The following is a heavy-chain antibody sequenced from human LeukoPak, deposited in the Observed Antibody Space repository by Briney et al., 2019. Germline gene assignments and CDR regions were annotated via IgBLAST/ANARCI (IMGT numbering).Heavy chain of an antibody. J-gene: IGHJ4*02. CDR1: GFTFSNYD. CDR2: IYYSGST. CDR3: ARHIGYQLLYPRPDY. Sequence: GSLRLSCAASGFTFSNYDMHWVRQPPGKGLEWIGSIYYSGSTYYNPSLKSRVTISVDTSKNQFSLKLSSVTAADTAVYYCARHIGYQLLYPRPDYWGQGTLVTVSS. V-gene: IGHV4-39*01. D-gene: IGHD2-2*02.